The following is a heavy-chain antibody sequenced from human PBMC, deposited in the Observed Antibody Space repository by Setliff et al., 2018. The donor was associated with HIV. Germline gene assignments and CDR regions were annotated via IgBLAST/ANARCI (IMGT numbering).Heavy chain of an antibody. Sequence: SETLSLTCTISGGSISTYYWSWIRQPPGKGLEWIGYIYTSGSTKYNPSLKSRVTISIDTSKNHFSLKLSSVTAADTAVYSCARATPFVVVPAAPNYYYYMDVWGKGTTVTVSS. V-gene: IGHV4-4*09. CDR2: IYTSGST. CDR1: GGSISTYY. J-gene: IGHJ6*03. D-gene: IGHD2-2*01. CDR3: ARATPFVVVPAAPNYYYYMDV.